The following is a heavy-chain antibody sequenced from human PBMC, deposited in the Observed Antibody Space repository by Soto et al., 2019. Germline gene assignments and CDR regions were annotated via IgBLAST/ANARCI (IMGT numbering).Heavy chain of an antibody. V-gene: IGHV5-51*01. CDR1: GYSFSRYW. D-gene: IGHD1-26*01. CDR3: ARRRGSGRDYYYNYGMGV. J-gene: IGHJ6*02. CDR2: IYPGDSDI. Sequence: PGESLKISCKGSGYSFSRYWIGWVRQMPGKGLEWMGIIYPGDSDIRYSPSFQGQVTISADTSISTAYLQWSSLKASDTAIYYCARRRGSGRDYYYNYGMGVWGQGTTVTVSS.